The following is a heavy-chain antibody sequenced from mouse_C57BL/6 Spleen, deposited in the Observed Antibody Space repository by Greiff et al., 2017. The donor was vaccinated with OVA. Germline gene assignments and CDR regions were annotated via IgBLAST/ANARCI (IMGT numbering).Heavy chain of an antibody. CDR1: GYTFTSYW. V-gene: IGHV1-72*01. J-gene: IGHJ4*01. CDR3: ARVYYGSSYVEYYYAMDY. Sequence: QVQLQQPGAELVKPGASVKLSCKASGYTFTSYWMHWVKQRPGRGLEWIGRIDPNSGGTKYNEQFKSKATLTVDKPSSTAYMQLSSLTSEDSAVYYCARVYYGSSYVEYYYAMDYWGQGTSVTVSS. CDR2: IDPNSGGT. D-gene: IGHD1-1*01.